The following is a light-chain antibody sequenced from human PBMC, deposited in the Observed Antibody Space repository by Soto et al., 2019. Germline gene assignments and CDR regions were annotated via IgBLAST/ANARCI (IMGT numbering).Light chain of an antibody. CDR2: AAS. CDR1: QSISSY. Sequence: DIQMTQSPSSLSASVGDRVTITCRASQSISSYLNWYQQKPGKAHKLLIYAASSLQSGVPSRFSGSGSGTDFTLTIRSLQPEDFATYYCKQSYSTPRTFGQGTKVDIK. CDR3: KQSYSTPRT. V-gene: IGKV1-39*01. J-gene: IGKJ1*01.